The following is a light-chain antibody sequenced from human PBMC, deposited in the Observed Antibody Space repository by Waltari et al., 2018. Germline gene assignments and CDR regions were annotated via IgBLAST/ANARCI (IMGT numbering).Light chain of an antibody. CDR2: GAS. CDR3: QHYNNWPPGRT. V-gene: IGKV3-15*01. CDR1: QSISST. J-gene: IGKJ1*01. Sequence: EIVMTQSPATLSVSPGDSAPLSCRASQSISSTLAWYQQKSGQAPRLLIYGASTRATGIPARFSGSGSGTEFTLTISSLQSGDFAVYYCQHYNNWPPGRTFGQGTKVEIK.